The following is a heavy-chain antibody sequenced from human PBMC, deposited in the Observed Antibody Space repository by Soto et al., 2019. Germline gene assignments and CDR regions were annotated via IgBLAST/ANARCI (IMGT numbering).Heavy chain of an antibody. J-gene: IGHJ4*02. CDR1: GFTFSSYT. V-gene: IGHV3-21*01. CDR3: ARASYSSGWHTDY. CDR2: ISSVSSYI. Sequence: GGSLRLSCAASGFTFSSYTMNWVRQAPGKGLEWVSSISSVSSYIYYADSVKGRFTISRDIAKNSLYLQMNSLRAEDTAVYYCARASYSSGWHTDYWGQGTLVTVSS. D-gene: IGHD6-19*01.